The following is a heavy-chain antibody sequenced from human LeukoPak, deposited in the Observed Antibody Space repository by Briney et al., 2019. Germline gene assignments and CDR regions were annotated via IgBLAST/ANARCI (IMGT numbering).Heavy chain of an antibody. CDR3: ATYTHWVAGDV. D-gene: IGHD3-16*01. CDR1: GFTFSGSW. V-gene: IGHV3-7*01. Sequence: GGSLRLSCAASGFTFSGSWMSWVRQAPGKGLEWVANMNQDGSAKDYVDSVKGRFTISRDNARNSLYLQMSSLRAEDTAVYYCATYTHWVAGDVWGQGTTVTVSS. J-gene: IGHJ6*02. CDR2: MNQDGSAK.